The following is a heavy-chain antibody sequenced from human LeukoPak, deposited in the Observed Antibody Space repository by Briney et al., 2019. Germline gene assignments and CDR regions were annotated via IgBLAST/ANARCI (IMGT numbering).Heavy chain of an antibody. D-gene: IGHD3-10*01. J-gene: IGHJ5*02. V-gene: IGHV4-59*01. CDR2: VYYSGRT. CDR1: GGSINTYY. CDR3: ARLGLGDEACWFDP. Sequence: SETLTLTCTVSGGSINTYYWSWIRQPPGKGLEWIGFVYYSGRTSYNPSLKSRVTISVDTSKSQFSLRLSSVTAADTAMYYCARLGLGDEACWFDPWGQGTLVTVSS.